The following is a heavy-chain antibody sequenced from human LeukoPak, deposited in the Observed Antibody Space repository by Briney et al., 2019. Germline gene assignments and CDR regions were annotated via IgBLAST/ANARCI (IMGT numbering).Heavy chain of an antibody. CDR3: TRGLQSGGYTDY. D-gene: IGHD3-22*01. J-gene: IGHJ4*02. CDR1: GYSITSGYY. CDR2: IYHRGST. Sequence: PSETLSLTCAVSGYSITSGYYWGWIRQPPGKGLEWIGSIYHRGSTYYKSSLKSRVTISVDTSKNQFSLRVTSVTAADTAMYYCTRGLQSGGYTDYWGQGTLVTVSS. V-gene: IGHV4-38-2*01.